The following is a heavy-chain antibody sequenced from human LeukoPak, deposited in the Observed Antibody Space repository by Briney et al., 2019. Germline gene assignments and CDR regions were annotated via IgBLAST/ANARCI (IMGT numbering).Heavy chain of an antibody. J-gene: IGHJ3*02. Sequence: ASVKVSCKASRYTFTGYYMHWVRQAPGQGLEWMGWINPNSGGTNYAQKFQGRVTMTRDTSISTAYMELSRLRSDDTAVYYCARDARSMIVVTDAFDIWGQGTMVTVSS. CDR2: INPNSGGT. V-gene: IGHV1-2*02. CDR1: RYTFTGYY. CDR3: ARDARSMIVVTDAFDI. D-gene: IGHD3-22*01.